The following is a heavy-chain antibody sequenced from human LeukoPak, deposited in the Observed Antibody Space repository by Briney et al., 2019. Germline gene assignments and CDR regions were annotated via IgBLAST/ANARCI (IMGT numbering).Heavy chain of an antibody. V-gene: IGHV1-18*01. CDR3: ARDGYYDSSGYIDY. CDR1: GYTFTSYG. CDR2: ISAYNGNT. Sequence: ASVKVSCKASGYTFTSYGISWVRQAPGQGLEWMGWISAYNGNTNYAQKLQGRDTMTTDTSTSTAYMELRSLRSDDTAVYYCARDGYYDSSGYIDYWGQGTLVTVSS. J-gene: IGHJ4*02. D-gene: IGHD3-22*01.